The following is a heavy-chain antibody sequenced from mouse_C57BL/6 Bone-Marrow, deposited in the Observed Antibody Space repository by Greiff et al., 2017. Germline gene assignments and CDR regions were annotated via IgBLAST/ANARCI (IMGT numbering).Heavy chain of an antibody. J-gene: IGHJ1*03. CDR1: GFTFSNYW. CDR2: IRLKSDNYAT. D-gene: IGHD2-3*01. CDR3: TDGYYAYFDV. V-gene: IGHV6-3*01. Sequence: EVKVEESGGGLVQPGGSMKLSCVASGFTFSNYWMNWVRQSPEKGLEWVAQIRLKSDNYATHYAESVKGRFTISSDDSKSSVYLQMNNLRAEDTGIYYCTDGYYAYFDVWGTGTTVTVSS.